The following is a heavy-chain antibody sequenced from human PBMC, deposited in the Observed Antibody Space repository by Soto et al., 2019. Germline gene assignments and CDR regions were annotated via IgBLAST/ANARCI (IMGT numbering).Heavy chain of an antibody. CDR2: IIHIFGTA. J-gene: IGHJ5*02. V-gene: IGHV1-69*13. CDR3: ARYNWNGFFWFDP. Sequence: SVKVSCKASGGTFSSYAISWVRQAPGQGLEWMGGIIHIFGTANYAQKFQGRVTITADESTSTAYMELSSLRSEDTAVYYCARYNWNGFFWFDPWGQGTLVTVCS. D-gene: IGHD1-1*01. CDR1: GGTFSSYA.